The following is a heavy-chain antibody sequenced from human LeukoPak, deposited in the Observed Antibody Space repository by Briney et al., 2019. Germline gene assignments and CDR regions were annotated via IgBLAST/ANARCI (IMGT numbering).Heavy chain of an antibody. D-gene: IGHD6-6*01. J-gene: IGHJ6*03. CDR3: ARGSSSSPAGDYYYYVDV. Sequence: GGSLRLSCTASGFTFSSYAMNWVCQAPGKGLEWVSSISTSPSSMYYADSVKGRFTISRDNAKNSLYLQMNSLRAEDTAVYYCARGSSSSPAGDYYYYVDVWGKGTTVTVSS. CDR2: ISTSPSSM. CDR1: GFTFSSYA. V-gene: IGHV3-21*06.